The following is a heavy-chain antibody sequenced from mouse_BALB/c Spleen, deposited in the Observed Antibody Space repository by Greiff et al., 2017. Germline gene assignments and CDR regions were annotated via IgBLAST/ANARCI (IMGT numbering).Heavy chain of an antibody. CDR3: ARPVPYAMDY. CDR1: GYTFTSYW. D-gene: IGHD5-1*01. CDR2: INPSTGYT. J-gene: IGHJ4*01. Sequence: VQLQQSGAELAKPGASVKMSCKASGYTFTSYWMHWVKQRPGQGLEWIGYINPSTGYTEYNQKFKDKATLTADKSSSTAYMQLSSLTSEDSAVYYCARPVPYAMDYWGQGTSVTVSS. V-gene: IGHV1-7*01.